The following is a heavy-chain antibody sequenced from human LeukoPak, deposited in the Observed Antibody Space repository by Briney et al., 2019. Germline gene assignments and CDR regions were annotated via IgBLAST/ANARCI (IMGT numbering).Heavy chain of an antibody. CDR3: ARHPRY. Sequence: PGGSLRLSCAASGFTFSSYGMHWVRQAPGKGLEWVAVISYDGSNKYYADSVKGRFTISRDNSKNTLYLQMNSLRAEDTAVYYCARHPRYWGQGTLVTVSS. V-gene: IGHV3-30*03. J-gene: IGHJ4*02. CDR1: GFTFSSYG. CDR2: ISYDGSNK.